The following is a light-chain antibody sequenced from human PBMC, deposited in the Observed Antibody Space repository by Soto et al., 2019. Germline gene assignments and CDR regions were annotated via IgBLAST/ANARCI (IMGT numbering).Light chain of an antibody. CDR1: SSDVGGYNY. CDR2: ASS. J-gene: IGLJ1*01. V-gene: IGLV2-14*01. Sequence: QSVLTQPASVSGSPGQSITISCTGTSSDVGGYNYVSWYQHHPGKAPRLMIYASSNRPSGVSHRFSGSRSGNTASLTISGPRAEEGFVYYCTSYTGGTTFYVSGTGTKAPV. CDR3: TSYTGGTTFYV.